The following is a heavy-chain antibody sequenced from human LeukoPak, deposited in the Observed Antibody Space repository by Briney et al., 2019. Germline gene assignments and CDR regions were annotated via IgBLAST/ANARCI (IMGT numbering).Heavy chain of an antibody. D-gene: IGHD3-9*01. J-gene: IGHJ4*02. V-gene: IGHV3-7*01. Sequence: PGGSLRLSCAASGFAFSGYWMSWVRQAPGKGLEWVANINQDGSETYYVDSVKGRFTISRDNTKNSLYLQMNSLRAEDTAVYYCARVQRYFAPPHLFDYWGQGTLVTVSS. CDR1: GFAFSGYW. CDR3: ARVQRYFAPPHLFDY. CDR2: INQDGSET.